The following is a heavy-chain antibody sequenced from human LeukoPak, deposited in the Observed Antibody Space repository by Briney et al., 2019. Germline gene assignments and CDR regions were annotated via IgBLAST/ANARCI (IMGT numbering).Heavy chain of an antibody. Sequence: GGSLRLSCAASGFTFSSYAMHWVRQAPGKGLEWVAVISYDGSNKYYADSVKGRFTISRDNSKNTLYLQMNSLRAEDTAVYYCAKDYLPATLAGGYFDYWGQGTLVTVSS. V-gene: IGHV3-30-3*02. J-gene: IGHJ4*02. CDR1: GFTFSSYA. CDR3: AKDYLPATLAGGYFDY. CDR2: ISYDGSNK. D-gene: IGHD2-2*01.